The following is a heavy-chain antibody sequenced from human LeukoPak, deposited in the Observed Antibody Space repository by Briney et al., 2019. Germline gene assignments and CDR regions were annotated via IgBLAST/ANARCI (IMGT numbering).Heavy chain of an antibody. Sequence: GESLKISCKGSGYSFKAYWISWVRQMPGKGLEWMGRIDPSDSYTNYSPSFQGHVTISADKSISTAYLQWSSLKASDTAMYYCARRGAAAGTTPYYYYYGMDVWGQGTTVTVSS. D-gene: IGHD6-13*01. CDR2: IDPSDSYT. J-gene: IGHJ6*02. V-gene: IGHV5-10-1*01. CDR1: GYSFKAYW. CDR3: ARRGAAAGTTPYYYYYGMDV.